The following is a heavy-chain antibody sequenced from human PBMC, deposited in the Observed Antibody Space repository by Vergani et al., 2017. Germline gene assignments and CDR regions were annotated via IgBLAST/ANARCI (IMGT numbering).Heavy chain of an antibody. CDR1: FDSIRNLY. V-gene: IGHV4-59*11. Sequence: QVQLQESGPGLVKSSETLSLTCSVSFDSIRNLYCNWIRQPPGKGLEWIGTIHYSENTNYNPSLKTRVTISVDTSKNQFSLTLTSVTAADTAVYYCASATHSGQREDRWGQGILVTVTS. CDR2: IHYSENT. CDR3: ASATHSGQREDR. J-gene: IGHJ5*02. D-gene: IGHD1-26*01.